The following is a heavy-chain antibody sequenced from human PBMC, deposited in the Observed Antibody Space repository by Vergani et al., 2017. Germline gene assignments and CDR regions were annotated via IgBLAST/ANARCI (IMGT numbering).Heavy chain of an antibody. V-gene: IGHV1-69*04. D-gene: IGHD3-10*01. CDR1: LLPFPSSP. J-gene: IGHJ6*02. CDR3: ARGYYGSGSLQEDV. CDR2: IIPILGIA. Sequence: QVQLFQSGAQLIPPLSSLPRTSPYALLPFPSSPIRFFLQAPGQGMEWMARIIPILGIANYAQKFQGRVTITADKSTSTAYMELSSLRSEDTAVYYCARGYYGSGSLQEDVWGQGTTVTVSS.